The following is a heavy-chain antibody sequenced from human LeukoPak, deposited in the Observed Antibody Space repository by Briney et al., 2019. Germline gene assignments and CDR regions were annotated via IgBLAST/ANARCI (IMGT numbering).Heavy chain of an antibody. V-gene: IGHV3-74*01. J-gene: IGHJ4*02. Sequence: GGSLGLSCAASGFTFISYWMHWVRQAPGKGLVWVSRISSDGSSTNYADSVKGRFTISRDNAKNTLYLQMNSLRAEYTAVYYCARVGYSYLPDYWGQGSLVTVSS. CDR1: GFTFISYW. CDR2: ISSDGSST. D-gene: IGHD5-18*01. CDR3: ARVGYSYLPDY.